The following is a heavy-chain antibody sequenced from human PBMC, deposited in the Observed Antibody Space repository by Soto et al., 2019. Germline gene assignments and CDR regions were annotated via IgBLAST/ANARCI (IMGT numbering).Heavy chain of an antibody. CDR1: GYTFTAYG. J-gene: IGHJ4*02. V-gene: IGHV1-18*01. CDR3: ARELNTDSSAYYSFAY. Sequence: QVQMVQSGPEVKMPGASVKVSCKTSGYTFTAYGLAWLRQAPGQRPERMGWVGTANDNTNYAEKFQGRVTMTTDTSTATTYMELRSLRSDDTVVYYCARELNTDSSAYYSFAYWGQGTLVTVSS. D-gene: IGHD3-22*01. CDR2: VGTANDNT.